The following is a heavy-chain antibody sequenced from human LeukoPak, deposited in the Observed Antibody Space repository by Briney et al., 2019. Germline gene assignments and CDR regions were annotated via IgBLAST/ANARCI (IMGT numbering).Heavy chain of an antibody. Sequence: PGGSLRLSCAASGFTFSSYGMHWVRQAPGKGLEWAAVISCDGSNKYYADSVKGRFTISRDNSKNTLYLQMNSLRAEDTAVYYGAKDATGGGFGELLPWGQGTLVTVSS. CDR2: ISCDGSNK. D-gene: IGHD3-10*01. J-gene: IGHJ5*02. CDR1: GFTFSSYG. CDR3: AKDATGGGFGELLP. V-gene: IGHV3-30*18.